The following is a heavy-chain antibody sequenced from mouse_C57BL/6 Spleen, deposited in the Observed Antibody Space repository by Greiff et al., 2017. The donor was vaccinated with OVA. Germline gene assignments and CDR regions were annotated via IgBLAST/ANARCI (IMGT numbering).Heavy chain of an antibody. V-gene: IGHV14-3*01. J-gene: IGHJ2*01. Sequence: EVQLQESVAELVRPGASVKLSCTASGFNIKNTYMHWVKQRPEQGLEWIGRIDPANGNTKYAPKFQGKATITADTSSNTAYLQLSSLTSEDTAIYYCARDYYYGSTRADFDYWGQGTTLTVSS. CDR3: ARDYYYGSTRADFDY. CDR1: GFNIKNTY. CDR2: IDPANGNT. D-gene: IGHD1-1*01.